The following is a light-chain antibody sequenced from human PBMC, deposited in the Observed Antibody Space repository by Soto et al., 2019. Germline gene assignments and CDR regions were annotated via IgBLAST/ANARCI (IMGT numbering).Light chain of an antibody. CDR2: DAS. Sequence: EIVLTQSPATLSLSPGERATLSCRASQNIRKSLAWYQQKPGQAPRLLIYDASNRATGIPARFSGSGSGTYFTLTISSLEPEDIAVYYCQQRGEWPPGATFGQGTRLKIK. J-gene: IGKJ5*01. V-gene: IGKV3-11*01. CDR3: QQRGEWPPGAT. CDR1: QNIRKS.